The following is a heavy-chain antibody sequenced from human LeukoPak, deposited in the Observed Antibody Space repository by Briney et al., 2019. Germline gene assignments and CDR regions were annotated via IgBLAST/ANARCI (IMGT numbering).Heavy chain of an antibody. J-gene: IGHJ5*02. CDR2: INAGNGNT. V-gene: IGHV1-3*01. Sequence: ASVKVSCKASGYTFTSYAMHWVRQAPGQRLEWMGWINAGNGNTKYSQKFQGRVTITRDTSASTAYMELSSLRSEDTAVYYCARESTYYDILTGYSPKGFDPWGQGTLVAVSS. CDR3: ARESTYYDILTGYSPKGFDP. CDR1: GYTFTSYA. D-gene: IGHD3-9*01.